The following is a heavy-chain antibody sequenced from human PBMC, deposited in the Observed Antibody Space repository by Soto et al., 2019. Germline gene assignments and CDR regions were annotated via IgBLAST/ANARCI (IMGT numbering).Heavy chain of an antibody. V-gene: IGHV1-46*01. CDR1: GYTFTSYY. J-gene: IGHJ5*02. Sequence: ASVKVSCKASGYTFTSYYMHWVRQAPGQGLEWMGIINPSGGSTSYAQKFQGRVTMTRDTSTSTVYMELSSLRSEDTAVYYCARDLKDLRYSSSWSKYNWFDPWGQGTLVTVSS. D-gene: IGHD6-13*01. CDR3: ARDLKDLRYSSSWSKYNWFDP. CDR2: INPSGGST.